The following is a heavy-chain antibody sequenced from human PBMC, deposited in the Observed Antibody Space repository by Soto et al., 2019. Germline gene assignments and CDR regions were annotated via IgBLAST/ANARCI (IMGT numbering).Heavy chain of an antibody. CDR1: GGSFSGYY. Sequence: QVQLQQWGAGLLKPSETLSLTCAVYGGSFSGYYWSWIRQPPGKGLEWIGEINHSGSTNYNPSLKSRVTISVDSSKNQFSLKLSSVTAADTAVYYCARGRHDFWSGYYYGATFDYWGQGTLVTVSS. V-gene: IGHV4-34*01. J-gene: IGHJ4*02. D-gene: IGHD3-3*01. CDR2: INHSGST. CDR3: ARGRHDFWSGYYYGATFDY.